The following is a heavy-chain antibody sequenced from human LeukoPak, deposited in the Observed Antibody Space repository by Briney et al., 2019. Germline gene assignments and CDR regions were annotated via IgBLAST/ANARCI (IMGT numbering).Heavy chain of an antibody. J-gene: IGHJ5*02. D-gene: IGHD3-10*01. CDR1: GFTFSSYS. CDR3: ARANWFGELEFDP. Sequence: GGSLRLSCAASGFTFSSYSMNWVRQAPGKGLGWVSSISSSSYIYYADSVKGRFTISRDNAKNSLYLQMNSLRAEDTAVYYCARANWFGELEFDPWGQGTLVTVSS. CDR2: ISSSSYI. V-gene: IGHV3-21*01.